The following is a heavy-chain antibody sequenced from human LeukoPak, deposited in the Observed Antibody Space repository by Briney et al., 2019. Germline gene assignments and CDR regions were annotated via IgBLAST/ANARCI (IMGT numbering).Heavy chain of an antibody. V-gene: IGHV4-4*07. CDR2: IYTSGST. CDR1: GGSISSYY. D-gene: IGHD6-19*01. Sequence: SETLSLTCTVSGGSISSYYWSWIRQPAGKGLEWIGRIYTSGSTNYNPSLKSRVTMSVDTSKNQFSLKLSSVTAADTAVYYCARGVAVADPGYYYYYMDVWGKGTTVTVSS. CDR3: ARGVAVADPGYYYYYMDV. J-gene: IGHJ6*03.